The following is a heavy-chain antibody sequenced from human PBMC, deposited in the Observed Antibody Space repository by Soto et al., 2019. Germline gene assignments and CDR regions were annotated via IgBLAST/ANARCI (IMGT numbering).Heavy chain of an antibody. V-gene: IGHV3-13*04. Sequence: GSLRLSCAASGFTFSSYDMHWVRQATGKGLEWVSSIGSAGDTSYSGSVRGRFTISRENAKNSLYLQMNSLRAGDTAVYYCIRAFEYYDLLTGYYKYYFDYWGQGTLVTVSS. CDR1: GFTFSSYD. CDR2: IGSAGDT. CDR3: IRAFEYYDLLTGYYKYYFDY. J-gene: IGHJ4*02. D-gene: IGHD3-9*01.